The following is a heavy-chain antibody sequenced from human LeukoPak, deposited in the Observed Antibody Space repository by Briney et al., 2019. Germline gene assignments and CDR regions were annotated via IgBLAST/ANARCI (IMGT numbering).Heavy chain of an antibody. D-gene: IGHD6-13*01. CDR2: INPNSGGT. CDR3: ARVGYSSSWYAPAVYYYYYMGV. V-gene: IGHV1-2*02. Sequence: ASVKVSCKASGYTFTGYYMHWVRQAPGQGLEWMGWINPNSGGTNYAQKFQGRVTMTRDTSISTAYMELSRLRSDDTAVYYCARVGYSSSWYAPAVYYYYYMGVWGKGTTVTVSS. J-gene: IGHJ6*03. CDR1: GYTFTGYY.